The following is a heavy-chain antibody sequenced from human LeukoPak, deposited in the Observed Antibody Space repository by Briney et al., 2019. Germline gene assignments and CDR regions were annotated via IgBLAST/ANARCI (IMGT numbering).Heavy chain of an antibody. CDR2: INHSGST. D-gene: IGHD4-23*01. V-gene: IGHV4-34*01. CDR3: ARRRGGNRLPFDY. J-gene: IGHJ4*02. CDR1: GGSFSGYY. Sequence: SETLSLTCAVYGGSFSGYYWSWIRQPPGKGLEWIGEINHSGSTNYNPSLKSRVTISVDTSRNQFSLKLSSVTAADTAAYYCARRRGGNRLPFDYWGQGTLVTVSS.